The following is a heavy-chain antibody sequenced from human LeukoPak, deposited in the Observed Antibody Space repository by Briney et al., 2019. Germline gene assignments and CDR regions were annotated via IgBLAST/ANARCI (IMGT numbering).Heavy chain of an antibody. CDR3: ARARDIAVSYFGELLSSETYFDY. D-gene: IGHD3-10*01. Sequence: SETLSLTCSVSDDSITMYYWTWIRQPPGKGLEWIGYIYYSGSTNYNPSLKSRVTISLDTSKNQFSLKLTSVTAADTAVYYCARARDIAVSYFGELLSSETYFDYWGQGTLVIVSS. CDR1: DDSITMYY. J-gene: IGHJ4*02. V-gene: IGHV4-59*01. CDR2: IYYSGST.